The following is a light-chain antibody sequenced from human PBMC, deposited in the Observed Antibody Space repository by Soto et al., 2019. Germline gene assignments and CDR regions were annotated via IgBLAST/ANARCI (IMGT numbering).Light chain of an antibody. CDR3: SSYTSSSAPHVV. V-gene: IGLV2-14*01. CDR1: SSDVGGYYY. Sequence: SALTQPASVSGSPGQSITISCTGTSSDVGGYYYVSWYQHHPGKAPKLMIYEVTNRPSGVSSRFSGSNSGNTASLIISGLQAEDEADYYCSSYTSSSAPHVVFGGGTKLTVL. J-gene: IGLJ2*01. CDR2: EVT.